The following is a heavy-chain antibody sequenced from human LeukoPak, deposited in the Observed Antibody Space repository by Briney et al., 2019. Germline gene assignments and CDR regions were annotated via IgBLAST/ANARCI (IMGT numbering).Heavy chain of an antibody. D-gene: IGHD3-3*01. CDR1: GGSISSYY. CDR3: ARAYYDFRGDAFDI. Sequence: SETLSLTCTVSGGSISSYYWSWIRQPPGKGLERIGYIYYSGSTNYNPSLKSRVTISVDTSKNQFSLKLSSVTAADTAVYYCARAYYDFRGDAFDIWGQGTMVTVSS. J-gene: IGHJ3*02. CDR2: IYYSGST. V-gene: IGHV4-59*01.